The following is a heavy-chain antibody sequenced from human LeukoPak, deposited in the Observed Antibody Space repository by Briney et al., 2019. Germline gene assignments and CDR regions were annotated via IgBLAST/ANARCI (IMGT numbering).Heavy chain of an antibody. Sequence: SETLSLTCTISSGSFNYYYWSWIRQPPGKGLEWIGYVDHSGNTNYNPSLKSRVTISLDTSKKQPSLHPNSVTAAHTAVYFCARATHYGDYIDYWGQGTLVTVSS. D-gene: IGHD4-17*01. CDR1: SGSFNYYY. CDR3: ARATHYGDYIDY. V-gene: IGHV4-59*08. CDR2: VDHSGNT. J-gene: IGHJ4*02.